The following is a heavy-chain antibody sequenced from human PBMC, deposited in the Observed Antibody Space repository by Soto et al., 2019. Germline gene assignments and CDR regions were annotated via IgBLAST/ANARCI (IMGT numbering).Heavy chain of an antibody. J-gene: IGHJ4*02. CDR3: ARGDFWSGYYIDY. Sequence: PSETLSLTCTVSGGSISSYYWSWIRQPPGKGLEWIGYIYYSGSTNYNPSLKSRVTISVDTSKNQLSLKLSSVTAADTAVYYCARGDFWSGYYIDYWGQGTLVTVSS. V-gene: IGHV4-59*01. CDR2: IYYSGST. D-gene: IGHD3-3*01. CDR1: GGSISSYY.